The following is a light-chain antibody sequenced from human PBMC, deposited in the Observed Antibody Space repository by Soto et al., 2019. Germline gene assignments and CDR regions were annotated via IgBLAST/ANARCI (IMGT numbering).Light chain of an antibody. V-gene: IGKV3-15*01. CDR3: QQHNNWPPWT. CDR2: GAY. Sequence: VMTQSPATLSLSPGDSATLSCRGSQSVSSNLAWYQQKPGQAPRLLIYGAYTRATGIPATFSGSGSGTEFTLTISSLQSEDFAVYYCQQHNNWPPWTCGQGTKVDIK. CDR1: QSVSSN. J-gene: IGKJ1*01.